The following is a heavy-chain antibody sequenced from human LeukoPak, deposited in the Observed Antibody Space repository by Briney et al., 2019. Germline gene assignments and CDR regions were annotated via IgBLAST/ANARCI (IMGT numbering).Heavy chain of an antibody. CDR3: ARVWGAIDY. D-gene: IGHD1-26*01. CDR1: GYTLTELS. J-gene: IGHJ4*02. Sequence: ASVKVSCKVSGYTLTELSMHWVRQATGQGLEWMGWMNPKSGNTGSAQRFQGRVTMTRDTSISTAYMELSSLRSEDTAVYYCARVWGAIDYWGQGTLVTVSS. CDR2: MNPKSGNT. V-gene: IGHV1-8*01.